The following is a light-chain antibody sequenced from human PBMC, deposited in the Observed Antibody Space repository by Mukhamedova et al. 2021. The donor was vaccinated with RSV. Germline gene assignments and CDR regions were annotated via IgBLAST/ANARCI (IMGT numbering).Light chain of an antibody. V-gene: IGKV1-39*01. J-gene: IGKJ2*01. CDR2: AAS. Sequence: WYQRRVHGKAPQILIYAASTLQSGVPSRFSGSGSGTDFTLTITNLQPEDFATYYCHQSYSVPPYTFGQGTKVEIK. CDR3: HQSYSVPPYT.